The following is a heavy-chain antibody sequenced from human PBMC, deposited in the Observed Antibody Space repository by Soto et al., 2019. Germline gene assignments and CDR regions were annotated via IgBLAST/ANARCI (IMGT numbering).Heavy chain of an antibody. CDR1: GYTLTELS. D-gene: IGHD5-18*01. J-gene: IGHJ4*02. Sequence: GSSVKVSCKVSGYTLTELSMHWVRQAPGKGLEWMGGFDPEDGETIYAQKFQGRVTMTEDTSTDTAYMELSSLRSEDTAVYYCAAWPGYSYGDLRYWGQGTLVTVSS. CDR3: AAWPGYSYGDLRY. V-gene: IGHV1-24*01. CDR2: FDPEDGET.